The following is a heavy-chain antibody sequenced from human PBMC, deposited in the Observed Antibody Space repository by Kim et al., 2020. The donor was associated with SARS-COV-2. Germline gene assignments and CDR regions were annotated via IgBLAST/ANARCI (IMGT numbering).Heavy chain of an antibody. CDR3: VRDTKPGAVDWFDA. Sequence: VRDRFTISRDNAKNSLFLQMNSLGPEDTAIYFCVRDTKPGAVDWFDAWGQGTLVTVSS. V-gene: IGHV3-11*04. D-gene: IGHD2-15*01. J-gene: IGHJ5*02.